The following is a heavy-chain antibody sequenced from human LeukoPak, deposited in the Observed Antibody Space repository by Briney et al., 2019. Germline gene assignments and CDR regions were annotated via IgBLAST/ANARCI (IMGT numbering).Heavy chain of an antibody. CDR1: GGSISSSSYY. Sequence: SETLSLTCTVSGGSISSSSYYWDWIRQPPGKGLEWIGYIYYSGSTYYNPSLKSRVTISVDTSKNQFSLKLSSVTAADTAVYYCARAAGATPNYFDYWGQGTLVTVSS. CDR3: ARAAGATPNYFDY. J-gene: IGHJ4*02. D-gene: IGHD1-26*01. V-gene: IGHV4-39*07. CDR2: IYYSGST.